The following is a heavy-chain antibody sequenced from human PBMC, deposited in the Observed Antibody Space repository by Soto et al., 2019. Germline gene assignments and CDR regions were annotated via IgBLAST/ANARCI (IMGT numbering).Heavy chain of an antibody. V-gene: IGHV5-51*01. CDR3: ATSQECYEISSGPKSLNF. J-gene: IGHJ4*02. CDR1: GYISSTYW. CDR2: IYPGESDP. D-gene: IGHD3-3*01. Sequence: WESLLVSCKGSGYISSTYWIGWVRQMPGKGLEWMGIIYPGESDPRYSPSFQGKVTISADKSIITASLQSSRHKASHTTIYYCATSQECYEISSGPKSLNFWGQGTLVTVSS.